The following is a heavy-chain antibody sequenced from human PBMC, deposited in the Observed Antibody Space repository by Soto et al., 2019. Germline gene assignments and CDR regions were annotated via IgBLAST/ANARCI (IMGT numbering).Heavy chain of an antibody. J-gene: IGHJ6*02. V-gene: IGHV4-34*02. CDR3: ARQGAVTVMFYYHGMDV. Sequence: QVQLQQWGAGLLKPSETLSLTCDVYGGSFGGYFWSWIRQPPGKGLEWIGEINHGGITNYNPSLKSRITISVDTSKTQFSLKLSPVTAADATVYYCARQGAVTVMFYYHGMDVWGQGTSVTVSS. CDR2: INHGGIT. CDR1: GGSFGGYF. D-gene: IGHD2-21*02.